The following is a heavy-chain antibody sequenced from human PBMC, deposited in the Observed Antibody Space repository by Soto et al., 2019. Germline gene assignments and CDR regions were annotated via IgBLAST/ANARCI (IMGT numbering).Heavy chain of an antibody. Sequence: SVKVSCKASGGTFSSYAISWVRQAPGQGLEWMGGIIPIFGTANYAQKFQGRVTITADESTSTAYMELSSLRSEDTAVYYCARGAPPEYSSGWYDPRAVGGMDVWAQGTTVTVS. CDR3: ARGAPPEYSSGWYDPRAVGGMDV. V-gene: IGHV1-69*13. CDR1: GGTFSSYA. J-gene: IGHJ6*02. D-gene: IGHD6-19*01. CDR2: IIPIFGTA.